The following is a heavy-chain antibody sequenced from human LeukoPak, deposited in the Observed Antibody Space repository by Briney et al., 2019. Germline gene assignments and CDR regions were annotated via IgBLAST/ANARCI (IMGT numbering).Heavy chain of an antibody. J-gene: IGHJ4*02. D-gene: IGHD3-16*02. CDR2: IYYSGSS. CDR3: ARGRYQRGRASYYFDS. V-gene: IGHV4-39*07. CDR1: GGSMSSSSYY. Sequence: SGTLSLTCTVSGGSMSSSSYYWGWIRQPPGKGLEWIGSIYYSGSSNYNPSLKSRVTISVDTSKNQFSLKLSSVTAADTAEYSCARGRYQRGRASYYFDSGGQGPLVTVSS.